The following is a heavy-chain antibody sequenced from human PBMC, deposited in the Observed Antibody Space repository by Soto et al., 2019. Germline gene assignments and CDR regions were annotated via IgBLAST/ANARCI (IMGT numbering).Heavy chain of an antibody. J-gene: IGHJ6*02. Sequence: EVQLVESGGGLVQPGGSLRLSCAASGFTFSSYWMHWVRQAPGKGLVWVSRINSDGSSTSYADSVKGRYTISRDNAKNTLYLQMNSRRAEDTAVYYCASLGNGGMDVWGQGTTVTVSS. CDR1: GFTFSSYW. CDR3: ASLGNGGMDV. CDR2: INSDGSST. D-gene: IGHD3-16*01. V-gene: IGHV3-74*01.